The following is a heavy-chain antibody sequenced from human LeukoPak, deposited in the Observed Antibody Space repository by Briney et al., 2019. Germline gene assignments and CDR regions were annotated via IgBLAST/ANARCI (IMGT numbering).Heavy chain of an antibody. V-gene: IGHV3-48*04. CDR2: ISSSGSTI. D-gene: IGHD6-19*01. CDR3: ARDRYSSGWYGFDY. CDR1: GFTFSSYA. Sequence: PGGSLRLSCAASGFTFSSYAMSWVRQAPGKGLEWVSYISSSGSTIYYADSVKGRFTISRDNAKNSLYLQMNSLRAEDTAVYYCARDRYSSGWYGFDYWGQGTLVAVSS. J-gene: IGHJ4*02.